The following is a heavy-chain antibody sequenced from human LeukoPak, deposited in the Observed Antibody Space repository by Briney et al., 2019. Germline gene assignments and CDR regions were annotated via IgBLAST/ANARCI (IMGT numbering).Heavy chain of an antibody. D-gene: IGHD3-22*01. Sequence: SETLSLTCTVSGGSISSYYWSWIRQPPGKGLEWIGYIYYSGSTNYNPSLKSRVTISVDTSKNQFSLKLSSVTAADTAVYYCARDERGHYYDSSGYYYDHWGQGTLVTVSS. V-gene: IGHV4-59*01. J-gene: IGHJ5*02. CDR2: IYYSGST. CDR1: GGSISSYY. CDR3: ARDERGHYYDSSGYYYDH.